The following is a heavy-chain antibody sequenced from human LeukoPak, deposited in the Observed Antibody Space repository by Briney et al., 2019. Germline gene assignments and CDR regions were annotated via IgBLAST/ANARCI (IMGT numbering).Heavy chain of an antibody. CDR3: VRGTGYCSSTSCYNSGEYFQH. Sequence: ASVKVSCKASGYTFTGYYIHWVRQAPGQGLERMAWMNVNSGGTNSAQNFQGRVTMTRDTSISTAYMEVSRLRSDDTAVYYCVRGTGYCSSTSCYNSGEYFQHWGQGTLVTVSS. CDR1: GYTFTGYY. J-gene: IGHJ1*01. V-gene: IGHV1-2*02. CDR2: MNVNSGGT. D-gene: IGHD2-2*02.